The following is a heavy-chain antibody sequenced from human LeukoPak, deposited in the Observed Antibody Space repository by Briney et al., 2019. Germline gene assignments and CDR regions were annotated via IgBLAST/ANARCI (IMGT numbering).Heavy chain of an antibody. CDR1: GGSISSSSYY. CDR2: IYYSGST. D-gene: IGHD6-19*01. V-gene: IGHV4-39*07. J-gene: IGHJ4*02. CDR3: ARGLSSGWPRMTHYFDY. Sequence: SETLSLTCTVSGGSISSSSYYWGWIRQPPGKGLEWIGSIYYSGSTYYNPSLRSRVTISVDTSKNQFSLKLSSVTAADTAVYYCARGLSSGWPRMTHYFDYWGQGTLVTVSS.